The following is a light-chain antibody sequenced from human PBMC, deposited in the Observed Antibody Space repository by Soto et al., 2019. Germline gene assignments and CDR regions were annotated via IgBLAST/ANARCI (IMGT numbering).Light chain of an antibody. CDR2: DNN. Sequence: QAVLTQPPSVSAAPGQKVTISCSGNSSNIESNSVSWYQQLPGTAPKLLIYDNNKRPSGIPDRFSGSKSGTSATLGITGLQTGDEAAYSCATLSSSRSALFGGGTKLTVL. V-gene: IGLV1-51*01. CDR1: SSNIESNS. CDR3: ATLSSSRSAL. J-gene: IGLJ3*02.